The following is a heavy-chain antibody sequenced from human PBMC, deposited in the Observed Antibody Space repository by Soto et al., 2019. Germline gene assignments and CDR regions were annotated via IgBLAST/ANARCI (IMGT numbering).Heavy chain of an antibody. Sequence: QLQLQESGPGLVKPSETLSLTCTVSGGSISSPNYYWGWIRQSPGKGLEWIGSIFYSGSTYYYPSLGGRASSAVAASKNHLPLKLSSVTAADTAVYYCARHLLLLGRGGYHYGMDVWGQGTTVTVSS. D-gene: IGHD5-12*01. J-gene: IGHJ6*02. CDR3: ARHLLLLGRGGYHYGMDV. CDR2: IFYSGST. CDR1: GGSISSPNYY. V-gene: IGHV4-39*01.